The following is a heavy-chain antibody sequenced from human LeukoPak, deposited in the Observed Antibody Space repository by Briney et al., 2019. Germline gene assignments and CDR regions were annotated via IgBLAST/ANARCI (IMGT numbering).Heavy chain of an antibody. D-gene: IGHD5-18*01. CDR2: IYYSGST. Sequence: SETLSLTCTVSGGSISSSSYYWGWIRQPPGKGLEWIGSIYYSGSTYYNPSLKSRVTISVDTSKNQFSLKLSSVTAADTAVYYCAREAVDTAMGSGWFDPWGQGTLVTVSS. V-gene: IGHV4-39*02. J-gene: IGHJ5*02. CDR1: GGSISSSSYY. CDR3: AREAVDTAMGSGWFDP.